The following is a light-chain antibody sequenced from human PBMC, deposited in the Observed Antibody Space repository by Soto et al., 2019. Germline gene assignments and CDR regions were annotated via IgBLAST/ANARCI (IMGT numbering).Light chain of an antibody. CDR1: ISDVGSHNF. J-gene: IGLJ3*02. Sequence: QSALTQPASVSGSPGQSITISCTGPISDVGSHNFVSWYQQRPGKAPKLMIFEVTKRPSGVSSRFSASKSGNTASLTISGVQAEDEADYYCCSYAGTTTWVFGGGTKLTVL. CDR3: CSYAGTTTWV. CDR2: EVT. V-gene: IGLV2-23*02.